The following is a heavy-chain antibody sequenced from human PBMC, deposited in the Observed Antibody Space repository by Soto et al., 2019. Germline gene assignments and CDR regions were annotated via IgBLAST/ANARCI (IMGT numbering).Heavy chain of an antibody. J-gene: IGHJ6*02. CDR2: INPSGGST. CDR3: ARDSDSSGYYPGNGMDV. Sequence: VASVKVSCKASGYTFTSYYMHWVRRAPGQGLEWMGIINPSGGSTSYAQKFQGRVTMTRDTSTSTVYMELSSLRSEDTAVYYCARDSDSSGYYPGNGMDVWGQGTTVTVSS. V-gene: IGHV1-46*01. CDR1: GYTFTSYY. D-gene: IGHD3-22*01.